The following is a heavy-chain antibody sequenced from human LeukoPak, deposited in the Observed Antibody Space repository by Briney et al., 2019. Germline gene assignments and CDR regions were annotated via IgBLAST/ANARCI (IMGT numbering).Heavy chain of an antibody. D-gene: IGHD2-21*02. V-gene: IGHV3-74*01. Sequence: GGSLRLSCAASGYSFSTDWMHWVRQAPGKGLVWVARIKSDVSKTDYAASVKGRFTISRDDANNILYLQMNSLRGDDTAVYYCTAIRPDYWGQGTVVTVSS. CDR2: IKSDVSKT. CDR1: GYSFSTDW. CDR3: TAIRPDY. J-gene: IGHJ4*02.